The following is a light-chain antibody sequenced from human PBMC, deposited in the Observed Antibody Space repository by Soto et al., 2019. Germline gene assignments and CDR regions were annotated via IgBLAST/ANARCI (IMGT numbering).Light chain of an antibody. V-gene: IGKV1-39*01. CDR2: AAS. J-gene: IGKJ2*01. Sequence: DIQMTQSPSSLSASVGDRVTITCRASQTISTYLNWYQQKPGKAPKLLIYAASTLQSGVPSRFSSRGSGTDFTLTINSLQPEDFATYYCQQSHGIPYTFGQGTKLEIK. CDR1: QTISTY. CDR3: QQSHGIPYT.